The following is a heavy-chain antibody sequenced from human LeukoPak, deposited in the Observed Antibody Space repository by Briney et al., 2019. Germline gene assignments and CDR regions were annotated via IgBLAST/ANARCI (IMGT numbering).Heavy chain of an antibody. V-gene: IGHV3-30*01. D-gene: IGHD5-18*01. CDR3: ARDRSQRAYSYGPDGE. Sequence: GRSLRLSCAASGFTFSSYAMHWVRQASGKGLEWVAVISYDGSNKFYADSVKGRFTISRDNSKNTLFLQMNSLRAEDTAVFYCARDRSQRAYSYGPDGEWGQGTLVTVSS. CDR2: ISYDGSNK. J-gene: IGHJ1*01. CDR1: GFTFSSYA.